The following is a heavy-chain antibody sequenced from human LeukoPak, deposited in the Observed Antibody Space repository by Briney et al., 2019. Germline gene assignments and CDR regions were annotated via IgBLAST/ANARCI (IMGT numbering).Heavy chain of an antibody. Sequence: GGSLRLSCAASGFTFSSYAMSWVRQAPGKGLEWVSAISGSGGSTYYADSVKGRFTISRDNAKNSLYLQMISLRAEDTAVYYCARVDYTMVPYYFDYWGQGTLVTVSS. J-gene: IGHJ4*02. CDR3: ARVDYTMVPYYFDY. CDR2: ISGSGGST. D-gene: IGHD3-10*01. CDR1: GFTFSSYA. V-gene: IGHV3-23*01.